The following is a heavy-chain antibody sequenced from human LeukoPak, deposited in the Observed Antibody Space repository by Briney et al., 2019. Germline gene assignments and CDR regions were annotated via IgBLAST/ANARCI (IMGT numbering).Heavy chain of an antibody. J-gene: IGHJ4*02. CDR3: ARGHHSDYCSGGSCYSSETGSIDY. D-gene: IGHD2-15*01. CDR2: IYSGGST. Sequence: GGSLRLSCAASGFTVSSNYMSWARQAPGKGLEWVSVIYSGGSTDYADSVKGRFTTSRDNSKNTLYLQMNSLRAEDTAVYYCARGHHSDYCSGGSCYSSETGSIDYWGQGTLVTVSS. V-gene: IGHV3-66*01. CDR1: GFTVSSNY.